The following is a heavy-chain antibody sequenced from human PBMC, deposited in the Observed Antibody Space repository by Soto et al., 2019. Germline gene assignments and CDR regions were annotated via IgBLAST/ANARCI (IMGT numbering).Heavy chain of an antibody. D-gene: IGHD2-15*01. J-gene: IGHJ4*02. CDR2: IDPSDSYT. CDR1: GYSFTSYW. CDR3: AMPRVVAATQVFDY. Sequence: GESLKISCKGSGYSFTSYWISWVRQMPGKGLEWMGRIDPSDSYTNYSPSFQGHVTISADKSISTAYLQWSSRKASDTAMYYCAMPRVVAATQVFDYWGQGTLVTVSS. V-gene: IGHV5-10-1*01.